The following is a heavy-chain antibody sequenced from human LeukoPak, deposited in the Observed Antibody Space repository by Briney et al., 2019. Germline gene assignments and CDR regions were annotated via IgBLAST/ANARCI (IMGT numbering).Heavy chain of an antibody. Sequence: SETLSLTCAVSGGSISSGSYSWSWIRQPPGKGLEWIGYIYPRGSTYYNPSLKSRVILSLDKSANQFSLNLSSVTAADTAVYYCARFSPRAMGNYLDFWGQGTLVTVSS. V-gene: IGHV4-30-2*01. J-gene: IGHJ4*02. CDR3: ARFSPRAMGNYLDF. D-gene: IGHD7-27*01. CDR1: GGSISSGSYS. CDR2: IYPRGST.